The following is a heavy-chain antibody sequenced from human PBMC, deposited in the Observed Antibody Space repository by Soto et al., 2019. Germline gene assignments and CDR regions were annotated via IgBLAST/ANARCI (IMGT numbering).Heavy chain of an antibody. V-gene: IGHV3-48*01. CDR3: ARQGGSGHVGC. D-gene: IGHD3-16*01. CDR1: GFTFSSYF. Sequence: GGSLRLSCTASGFTFSSYFMNWVRQAPGKGLEWVSFIGTSGSPRYCADSVRGGFIVSRDDAKISLFRQMSSLRGDDTVVYYCARQGGSGHVGCWGQGTLFTVSS. J-gene: IGHJ4*02. CDR2: IGTSGSPR.